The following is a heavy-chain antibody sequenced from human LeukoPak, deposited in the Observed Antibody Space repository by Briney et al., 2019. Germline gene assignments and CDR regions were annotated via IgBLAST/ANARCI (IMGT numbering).Heavy chain of an antibody. CDR1: GFTFSSYG. V-gene: IGHV3-30*18. CDR3: AKDGGYSSGWYSGHDAFDI. J-gene: IGHJ3*02. D-gene: IGHD6-19*01. Sequence: PGGSLRLPCAASGFTFSSYGMHWVRQAPGKGLEWVAVISYDGGNKYYADSVKGRFTISRDNSKNTLYLQMNSLRAEDTAVYYCAKDGGYSSGWYSGHDAFDIWGQGTMVAVSS. CDR2: ISYDGGNK.